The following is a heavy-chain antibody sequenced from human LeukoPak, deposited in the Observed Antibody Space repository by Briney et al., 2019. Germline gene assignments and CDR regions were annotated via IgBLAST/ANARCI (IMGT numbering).Heavy chain of an antibody. CDR1: GFTFGDYA. Sequence: GGSLRLSCTASGFTFGDYAMSGVRQAPGKGLEWVGFIRSKAYGGTTEYAASVKGRFTISRDDSKSIAYLQMNSLKTEDTAAYYCTREAVAGMGIDYWGQGTLVTVSS. V-gene: IGHV3-49*04. CDR3: TREAVAGMGIDY. J-gene: IGHJ4*02. CDR2: IRSKAYGGTT. D-gene: IGHD6-19*01.